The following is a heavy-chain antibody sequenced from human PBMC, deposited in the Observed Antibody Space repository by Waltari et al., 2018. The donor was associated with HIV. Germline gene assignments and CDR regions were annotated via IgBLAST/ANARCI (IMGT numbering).Heavy chain of an antibody. D-gene: IGHD4-17*01. CDR1: GFTFSTSW. V-gene: IGHV3-7*01. CDR3: ARVMTTVTFFDY. J-gene: IGHJ4*02. Sequence: EVQLVESGGGLVQPGGSLRLSCTASGFTFSTSWMSGVGQAPGKGLEWVANIRQDGSEKYYVDSVEGRFTIARDNAKTSLYLQMNSLRAEDTAVYYCARVMTTVTFFDYWGQGTLVTISS. CDR2: IRQDGSEK.